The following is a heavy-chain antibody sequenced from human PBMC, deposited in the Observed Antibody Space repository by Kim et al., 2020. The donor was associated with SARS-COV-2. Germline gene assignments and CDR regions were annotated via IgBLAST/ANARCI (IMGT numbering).Heavy chain of an antibody. CDR1: GLTLSDSS. V-gene: IGHV3-73*01. CDR2: IKAKADNYAT. D-gene: IGHD6-19*01. J-gene: IGHJ4*01. Sequence: GGSLRLSCAASGLTLSDSSVHWVRQASGRGLEWLGRIKAKADNYATAYAASVKDRFTITRDDSKNTAYLQMSSLRTDDTAVYYCTRAVSSGCWASDYWG. CDR3: TRAVSSGCWASDY.